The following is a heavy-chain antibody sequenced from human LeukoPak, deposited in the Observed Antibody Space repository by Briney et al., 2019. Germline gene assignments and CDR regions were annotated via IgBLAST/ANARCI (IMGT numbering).Heavy chain of an antibody. CDR1: GYTFTGKL. D-gene: IGHD4-11*01. J-gene: IGHJ4*02. CDR3: ARDRDPIANSNPRY. V-gene: IGHV1-2*02. CDR2: INPNSGGT. Sequence: ASVKVSCKASGYTFTGKLMHWVRQAPGQGPEWMGWINPNSGGTNYAQKFQGRVSMTSDTSINTAYMELSWLRSDDTAVYYCARDRDPIANSNPRYWGQGTLVTVSS.